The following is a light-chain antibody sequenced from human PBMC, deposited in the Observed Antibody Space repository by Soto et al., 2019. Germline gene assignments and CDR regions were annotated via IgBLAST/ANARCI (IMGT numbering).Light chain of an antibody. V-gene: IGKV1-5*03. J-gene: IGKJ1*01. CDR1: QSISSW. CDR2: NAS. Sequence: DIQMTQSPSTLSASVGDRVTITCRASQSISSWLAWYQQKPGKAPKLLIYNASSIASGVPSRFSGSGSGTDFTLTISSLQPDDFATYYCQHHNTCPWTFGQGTKVEIK. CDR3: QHHNTCPWT.